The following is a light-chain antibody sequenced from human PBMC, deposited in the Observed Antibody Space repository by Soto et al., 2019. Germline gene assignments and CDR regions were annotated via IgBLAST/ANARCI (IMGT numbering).Light chain of an antibody. CDR1: ESVSTN. CDR2: GAS. J-gene: IGKJ5*01. Sequence: EIEMTQSPATLSLAPGERVTLSCRASESVSTNLAWYQQKAGQAPRLLIYGASTRATGIPARFSGSGSGTDFTLTISSLRPEDFAVYYCQQRSNWPDAFGQGTRLEIK. CDR3: QQRSNWPDA. V-gene: IGKV3-15*01.